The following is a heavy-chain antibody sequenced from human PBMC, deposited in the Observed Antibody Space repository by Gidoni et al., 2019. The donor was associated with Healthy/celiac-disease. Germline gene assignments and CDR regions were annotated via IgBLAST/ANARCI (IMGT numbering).Heavy chain of an antibody. CDR3: AKDIGHSGGEEGY. CDR2: ISWNSGSI. Sequence: EVQLVESGGGLVQPGRSLRLSCAASGFTFDDYAMHWVRQAPGKGLEWVSGISWNSGSIGYADSVKGRFTISRDNAKNSLYLQMNSLRAEDTALYYCAKDIGHSGGEEGYWGQGTLVTVSS. V-gene: IGHV3-9*01. J-gene: IGHJ4*02. D-gene: IGHD2-21*01. CDR1: GFTFDDYA.